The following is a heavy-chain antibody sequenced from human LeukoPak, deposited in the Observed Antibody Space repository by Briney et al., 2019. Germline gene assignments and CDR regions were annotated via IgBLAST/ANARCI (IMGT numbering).Heavy chain of an antibody. V-gene: IGHV4-30-2*01. CDR2: IYQSGST. Sequence: PSETLSLTCTVSGGSISSGAYYWSWIRQPPGKVLEWIGNIYQSGSTNYNPSLKSRVTISVDRSKNQFSLKLNSVTAADTAVYYCARDTYGYSYGYYNYMDVWGRGTTVTVSS. D-gene: IGHD5-18*01. CDR3: ARDTYGYSYGYYNYMDV. CDR1: GGSISSGAYY. J-gene: IGHJ6*03.